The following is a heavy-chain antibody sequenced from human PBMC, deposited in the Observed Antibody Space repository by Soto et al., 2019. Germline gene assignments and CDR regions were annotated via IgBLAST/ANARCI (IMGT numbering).Heavy chain of an antibody. V-gene: IGHV3-23*01. CDR1: GFSFSGYT. J-gene: IGHJ4*02. CDR3: AKDRHPDGIWTFDC. D-gene: IGHD3-9*01. CDR2: INGGGGTT. Sequence: EVQLLESGGHLIQPGESLRLSCAASGFSFSGYTMNWVRQAQGKGLEWISGINGGGGTTYYADSVKGRFTISRDDSKNILYLQMNSPRTEDTAIYYCAKDRHPDGIWTFDCWSRGTLVTVSS.